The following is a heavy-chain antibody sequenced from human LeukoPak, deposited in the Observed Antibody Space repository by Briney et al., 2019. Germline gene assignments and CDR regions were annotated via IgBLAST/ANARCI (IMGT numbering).Heavy chain of an antibody. J-gene: IGHJ4*02. CDR1: GFTFSSYA. CDR3: AKDVRYSYGYGY. Sequence: PGGSLRLSCVASGFTFSSYAMSWVRQAPGKWLEWVSAIRGSGGSTYYADSVKGRFTISRDNSKNTLYLQMNSLRAEDTAVYYCAKDVRYSYGYGYWGQGTLVTVSS. D-gene: IGHD5-18*01. V-gene: IGHV3-23*01. CDR2: IRGSGGST.